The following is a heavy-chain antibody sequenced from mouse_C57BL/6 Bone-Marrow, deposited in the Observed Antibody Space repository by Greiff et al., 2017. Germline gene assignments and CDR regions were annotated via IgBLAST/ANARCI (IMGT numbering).Heavy chain of an antibody. CDR3: ARGATATVVPYYFDY. D-gene: IGHD1-1*01. Sequence: QVQLQQSGAELVRPGTSVKMSCKASGYTFTNYWIGWAKQRPGHGLEWIGDIYPGGGYTNYNEKFKGKATLTADKSSSTAYMQFSSLTSEDSAIYYCARGATATVVPYYFDYWGQGTTLTVSS. CDR2: IYPGGGYT. V-gene: IGHV1-63*01. CDR1: GYTFTNYW. J-gene: IGHJ2*01.